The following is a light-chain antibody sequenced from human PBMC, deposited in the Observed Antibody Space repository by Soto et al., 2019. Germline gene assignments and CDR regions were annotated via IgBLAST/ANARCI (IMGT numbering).Light chain of an antibody. CDR1: SSNIGSNT. J-gene: IGLJ1*01. CDR2: SND. Sequence: QSVLTQPPSVSGTPAQRVAISCSGSSSNIGSNTVNWYQQLPGTAPRLLIYSNDQRPSGVPDRVSGSKSGTSASLAISGLQSEDEADYYCGTWDDSLNGYVFGTGTKVTVL. CDR3: GTWDDSLNGYV. V-gene: IGLV1-44*01.